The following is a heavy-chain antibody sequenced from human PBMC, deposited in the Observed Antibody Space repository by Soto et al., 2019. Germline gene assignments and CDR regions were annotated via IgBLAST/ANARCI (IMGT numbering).Heavy chain of an antibody. CDR1: GFIFSGSA. Sequence: ESGGGLVQPGGSLKLSCAASGFIFSGSAVHWVRQASGKGLEWVGRILSKAGNYATAYPASMKGRFTISRDDSENTAFLQMNSLKTEDTAVYYCIRGGSPYYYDYWGQATLVAVSS. CDR3: IRGGSPYYYDY. J-gene: IGHJ4*02. V-gene: IGHV3-73*01. CDR2: ILSKAGNYAT.